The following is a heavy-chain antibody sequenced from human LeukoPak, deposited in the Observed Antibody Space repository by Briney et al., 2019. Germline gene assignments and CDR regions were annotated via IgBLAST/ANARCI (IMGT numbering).Heavy chain of an antibody. CDR2: INHSGST. V-gene: IGHV4-34*01. Sequence: SETLSLTCAVYGGSFCGYYWSWIRQPPGKGLEWIGEINHSGSTNYNPSLKSRVTISVDTSKNQFSLKLSSVTAADTAVYYCARRSVAGTGLIGFDPWGQGTLVTVSS. J-gene: IGHJ5*02. D-gene: IGHD6-19*01. CDR1: GGSFCGYY. CDR3: ARRSVAGTGLIGFDP.